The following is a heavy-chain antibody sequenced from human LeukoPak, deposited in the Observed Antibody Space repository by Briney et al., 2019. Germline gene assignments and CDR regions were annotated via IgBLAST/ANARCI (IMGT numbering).Heavy chain of an antibody. V-gene: IGHV3-20*01. J-gene: IGHJ4*02. Sequence: GGCLRLSCAACGVTFYDYGMRWVREARGKGGGGGTGINWYGGSTRYADSVKGRFPISRDNAKNSLYLQMNSLRAEDTALYHCARGRGSYYSLPLDYWGQGTLVTVSS. CDR2: INWYGGST. CDR1: GVTFYDYG. CDR3: ARGRGSYYSLPLDY. D-gene: IGHD1-26*01.